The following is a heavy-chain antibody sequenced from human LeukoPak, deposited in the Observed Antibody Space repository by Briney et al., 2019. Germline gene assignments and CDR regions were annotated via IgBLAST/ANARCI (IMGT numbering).Heavy chain of an antibody. CDR2: ISTSGNTR. J-gene: IGHJ4*02. Sequence: PGVSLRLSCAASGFTFSSYEMNWVRQAPGKGREWVSYISTSGNTRYYADSVKGRFTISRDNAKNSLYLQMNRLRVEDTAVYYCARELSGTTSYYFDYWGQGTLVTVSS. CDR1: GFTFSSYE. D-gene: IGHD1-7*01. V-gene: IGHV3-48*03. CDR3: ARELSGTTSYYFDY.